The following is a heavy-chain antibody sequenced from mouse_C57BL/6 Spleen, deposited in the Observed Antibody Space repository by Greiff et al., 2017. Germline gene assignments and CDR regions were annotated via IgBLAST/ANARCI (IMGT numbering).Heavy chain of an antibody. J-gene: IGHJ3*01. V-gene: IGHV5-4*01. CDR3: ARDTDYGSSMAY. D-gene: IGHD1-1*01. CDR2: ISDGGSYT. CDR1: GFTFSSYA. Sequence: EVQLVESGGGLVKPGGSLKLSCAASGFTFSSYAMSWVRQTPEKRLEWVATISDGGSYTYYPDNVKGRFTISRDNAKNNLYLQMSHLKSEDTAMYYCARDTDYGSSMAYWGQGTLVTVSA.